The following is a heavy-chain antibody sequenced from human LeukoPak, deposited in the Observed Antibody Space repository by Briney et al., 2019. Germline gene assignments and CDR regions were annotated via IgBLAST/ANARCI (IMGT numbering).Heavy chain of an antibody. Sequence: GGSLRLSCAASGFTVSSNYMSWVRQAPGKGLEWVSVIYSGGSTYYADSVKGRFTISRDNPKNTLYLRMNSLRAEDTAVYYCARAIVVVPAAIIEAGYFDYWGQGTLVTVSS. J-gene: IGHJ4*02. CDR3: ARAIVVVPAAIIEAGYFDY. V-gene: IGHV3-66*02. CDR1: GFTVSSNY. D-gene: IGHD2-2*02. CDR2: IYSGGST.